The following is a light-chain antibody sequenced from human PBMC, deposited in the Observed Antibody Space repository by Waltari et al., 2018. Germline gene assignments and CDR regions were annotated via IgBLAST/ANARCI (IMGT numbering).Light chain of an antibody. CDR2: TNN. V-gene: IGLV1-44*01. Sequence: QSVLTQPPSVSGTPGQRITISCSGDTSNIGDNLVNWYQHLPGAAPKLLIYTNNGRPSGGPDRFSGSKSGTSASLAISGLQPEDEADYYCTTWDDSLSGWLFGGGTKLTVL. CDR3: TTWDDSLSGWL. J-gene: IGLJ3*02. CDR1: TSNIGDNL.